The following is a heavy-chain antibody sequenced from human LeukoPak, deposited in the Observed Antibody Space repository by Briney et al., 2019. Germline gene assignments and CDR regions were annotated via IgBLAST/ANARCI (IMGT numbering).Heavy chain of an antibody. D-gene: IGHD5-24*01. CDR3: ARGGGYNSPFGY. CDR1: GGSISSYY. Sequence: SETRSLTCTVSGGSISSYYWNWIRQPPGKGLEWIGYISYSGNINYNPSLKSRVTISVDTSKNQFSLKLSSVTAADTAVYYCARGGGYNSPFGYWGQGALVTVSS. CDR2: ISYSGNI. V-gene: IGHV4-59*01. J-gene: IGHJ4*02.